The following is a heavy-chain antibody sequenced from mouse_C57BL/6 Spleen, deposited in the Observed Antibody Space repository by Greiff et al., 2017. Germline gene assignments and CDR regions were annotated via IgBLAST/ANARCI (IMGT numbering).Heavy chain of an antibody. CDR3: APYDKRYFDV. CDR1: GFNIKDYY. CDR2: IDPEDGGT. J-gene: IGHJ1*01. Sequence: EVQLQQSGAELVKPGASVKLSCTASGFNIKDYYMHWVKQRTEQGLEWIGRIDPEDGGTNYAPKFQGKATITADTSSNTAYLQTSGLTSVDTAVYDCAPYDKRYFDVWGSGTTVTVSA. D-gene: IGHD2-3*01. V-gene: IGHV14-2*01.